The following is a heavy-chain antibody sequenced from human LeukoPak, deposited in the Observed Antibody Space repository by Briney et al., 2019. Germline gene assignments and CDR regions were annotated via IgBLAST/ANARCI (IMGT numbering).Heavy chain of an antibody. CDR2: TRYDGSHK. J-gene: IGHJ4*02. D-gene: IGHD6-19*01. Sequence: GGSLRLSYAASGFSFSNYGLHWVRQAPGKGLEWVAFTRYDGSHKDYADSVKGRFTSSRDNSKNTLYLQMNSLRAEDTAVYYCAKGRWLVDYWGRGTLVTVSS. CDR3: AKGRWLVDY. CDR1: GFSFSNYG. V-gene: IGHV3-30*02.